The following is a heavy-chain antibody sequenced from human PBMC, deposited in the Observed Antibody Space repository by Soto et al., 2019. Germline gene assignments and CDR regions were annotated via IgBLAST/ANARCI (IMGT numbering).Heavy chain of an antibody. CDR3: ARDGAVVRAAIPATWFDP. V-gene: IGHV4-31*03. CDR2: ISYRWST. J-gene: IGHJ5*02. D-gene: IGHD2-2*01. CDR1: GGSISSGGYY. Sequence: QVQLQESGPGLVKPSQTLSLTCTVSGGSISSGGYYWSWIRQHPGKALEWMGNISYRWSTYYNPSFKSRVTVSGDTSKNQCARKLSSVPAADTAVYYCARDGAVVRAAIPATWFDPWGQGTLVTVSS.